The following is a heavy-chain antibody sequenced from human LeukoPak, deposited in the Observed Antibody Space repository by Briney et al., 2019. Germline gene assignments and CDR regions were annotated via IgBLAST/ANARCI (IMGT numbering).Heavy chain of an antibody. CDR3: ARGMSGYYLRNAYAY. V-gene: IGHV3-21*01. Sequence: GGSLRLSCAASGFTFSSYSMNWVRQAPGKGLEGVSSISSSSSYIYYADSVKGRFTISRDNAKNSLYLQMNTLRAGDTAVYYCARGMSGYYLRNAYAYWGQGTLVT. J-gene: IGHJ4*02. CDR1: GFTFSSYS. D-gene: IGHD5-18*01. CDR2: ISSSSSYI.